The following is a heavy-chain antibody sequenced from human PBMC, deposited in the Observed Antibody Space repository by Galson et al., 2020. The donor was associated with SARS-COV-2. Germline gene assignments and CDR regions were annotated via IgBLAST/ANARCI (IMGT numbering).Heavy chain of an antibody. CDR3: VRGSSYSSSQDEFDY. CDR2: IYNGGST. Sequence: GGSLRLSCADSGFTVSSNYMSWVRQAQGKGLEWVSVIYNGGSTYYADSVKGRFTISRDNSKNTLYLQMNSLRAEDTAVYYCVRGSSYSSSQDEFDYWGQGTLVTVSS. D-gene: IGHD6-13*01. J-gene: IGHJ4*02. CDR1: GFTVSSNY. V-gene: IGHV3-53*01.